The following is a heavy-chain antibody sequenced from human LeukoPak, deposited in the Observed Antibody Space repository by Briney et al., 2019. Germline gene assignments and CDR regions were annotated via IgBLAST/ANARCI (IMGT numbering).Heavy chain of an antibody. V-gene: IGHV3-30*18. D-gene: IGHD2-15*01. CDR1: GFTFSIYG. CDR2: ISYDGSNK. CDR3: AKDQERSGGSSRYFDY. Sequence: GRSLRLSCAASGFTFSIYGMHWVRQAPGKGLEWVAVISYDGSNKYYADSVKGRFTISRDNSKNTLYLQMNSLRAEDTAVYYCAKDQERSGGSSRYFDYWGQGTLVTVSS. J-gene: IGHJ4*02.